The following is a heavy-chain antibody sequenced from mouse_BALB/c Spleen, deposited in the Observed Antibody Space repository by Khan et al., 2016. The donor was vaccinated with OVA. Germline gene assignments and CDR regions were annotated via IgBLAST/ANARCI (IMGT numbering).Heavy chain of an antibody. CDR1: GFSLTGYG. CDR3: ARAYYGNYREAMDY. D-gene: IGHD2-10*01. CDR2: IWGDGST. Sequence: QVQLKQSGPGLVAPSQSLSITYTVSGFSLTGYGVNWVRQPPGKGLEWLGMIWGDGSTDYNSALKSRLSISKDNSKSQVFLKMNSLQTDDTAMYYCARAYYGNYREAMDYWGQGTSVTVSS. J-gene: IGHJ4*01. V-gene: IGHV2-6-7*01.